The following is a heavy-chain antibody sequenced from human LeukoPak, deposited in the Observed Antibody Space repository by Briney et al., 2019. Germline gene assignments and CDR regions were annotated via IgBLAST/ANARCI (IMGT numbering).Heavy chain of an antibody. J-gene: IGHJ4*02. CDR2: INGEGSTT. V-gene: IGHV3-74*01. CDR1: GFSFSSYW. D-gene: IGHD4-23*01. CDR3: ARAHHNYYGGCYDH. Sequence: GGSLRLSCVASGFSFSSYWMYWVRQAPGKGLVVVYRINGEGSTTHYADSVKGRFTISRDNAKNTLYLQMNSLRAEDTAVYYCARAHHNYYGGCYDHWGRGTLVTVSS.